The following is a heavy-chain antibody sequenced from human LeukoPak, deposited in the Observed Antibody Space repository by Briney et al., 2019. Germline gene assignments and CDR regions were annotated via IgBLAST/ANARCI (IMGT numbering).Heavy chain of an antibody. CDR3: AREHWPYYDILTGYYGFDP. J-gene: IGHJ5*02. CDR1: GYAFTSYA. D-gene: IGHD3-9*01. CDR2: INTNTGNP. Sequence: GASVKVSCKASGYAFTSYAMNWVRQAPGQGLEWMGWINTNTGNPTYAQGFTGRFVFSLDTSVSTAYLQISSLKAEDTAVYYCAREHWPYYDILTGYYGFDPWGQGTLVTVSS. V-gene: IGHV7-4-1*02.